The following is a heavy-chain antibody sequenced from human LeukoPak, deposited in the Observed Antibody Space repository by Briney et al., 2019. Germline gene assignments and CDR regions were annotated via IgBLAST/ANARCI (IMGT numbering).Heavy chain of an antibody. D-gene: IGHD3-22*01. CDR2: IYHSGST. CDR3: ASSSGYYLYYFDY. V-gene: IGHV4-30-2*01. CDR1: GDSISSGGYS. Sequence: NPSETLSLTCAVSGDSISSGGYSWSWIRQPPGKGLEWIGYIYHSGSTYYNPSLKSRVTISVDRSKNQFSLKLSSVTAADTAVYYCASSSGYYLYYFDYWGQGTLVTVSS. J-gene: IGHJ4*02.